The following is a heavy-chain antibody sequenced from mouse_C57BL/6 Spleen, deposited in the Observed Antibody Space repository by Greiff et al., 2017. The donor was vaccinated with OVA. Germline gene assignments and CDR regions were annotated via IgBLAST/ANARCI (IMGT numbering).Heavy chain of an antibody. CDR3: ARYGYYGSSYFDY. CDR2: INPGSGGT. D-gene: IGHD1-1*01. V-gene: IGHV1-54*01. CDR1: GYAFTNYL. J-gene: IGHJ2*01. Sequence: QVQLQQSGAELVRPGTSVKVSCKASGYAFTNYLIEWVQQRPGQGLEWIGVINPGSGGTNYNEKFKGKATLTADKSSSTAYMQLSSLTSEDSAVYFCARYGYYGSSYFDYWGQGTTLTVSS.